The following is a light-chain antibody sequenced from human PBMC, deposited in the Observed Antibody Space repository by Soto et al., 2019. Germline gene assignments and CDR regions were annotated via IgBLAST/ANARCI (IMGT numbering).Light chain of an antibody. J-gene: IGKJ1*01. CDR3: QQYNSDSRT. CDR2: GMS. CDR1: QSFSTC. V-gene: IGKV1-5*03. Sequence: DIQITHSPSSLSASVSYRATITCRASQSFSTCLAWYQQKPGKAPKLLISGMSTLECGVPSRFSGSGYGTEFTLTISNLQPEDFATYYCQQYNSDSRTFGQGTKVDIK.